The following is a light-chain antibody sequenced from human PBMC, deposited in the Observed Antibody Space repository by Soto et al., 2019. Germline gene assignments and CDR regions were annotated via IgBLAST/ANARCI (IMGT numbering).Light chain of an antibody. Sequence: SLLAPPPPLSGAPGQSVTLSLPGTSRDFGSYNLVSWYQQHPGKAPKLMIYEGSKRPSGVSNRFSGSKSGNTASLTISGLQAEDEADYYCCSYAGSSTLYVFGTGTRSPS. V-gene: IGLV2-23*01. CDR2: EGS. CDR1: SRDFGSYNL. J-gene: IGLJ1*01. CDR3: CSYAGSSTLYV.